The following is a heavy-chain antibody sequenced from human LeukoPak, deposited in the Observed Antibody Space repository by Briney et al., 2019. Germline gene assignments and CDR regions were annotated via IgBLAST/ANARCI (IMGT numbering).Heavy chain of an antibody. D-gene: IGHD3-10*02. J-gene: IGHJ6*04. V-gene: IGHV3-21*01. Sequence: GGSLRLSCAGSGFNFSSYSMSWVRQAPWKGLEFVSPISSSSSFIYYADSVKGRFTISRDNAKNSLYLQMNSLRAEDTAVYYCAELGITMIGGVWGKGTTVTISS. CDR3: AELGITMIGGV. CDR1: GFNFSSYS. CDR2: ISSSSSFI.